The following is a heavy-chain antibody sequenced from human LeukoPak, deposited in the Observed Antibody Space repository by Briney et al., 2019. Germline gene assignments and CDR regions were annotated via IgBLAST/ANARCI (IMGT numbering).Heavy chain of an antibody. D-gene: IGHD6-19*01. Sequence: SVKVSCKASGGTFCNYAISWVRQAPGQGLEWMGAIIPISGTANYAQKFQGRITITTDESTSTAYMELSSLGSEDTAVYYCARTQWLVDYYYYYYMDVWGKGTTVTVSS. CDR3: ARTQWLVDYYYYYYMDV. J-gene: IGHJ6*03. CDR1: GGTFCNYA. CDR2: IIPISGTA. V-gene: IGHV1-69*05.